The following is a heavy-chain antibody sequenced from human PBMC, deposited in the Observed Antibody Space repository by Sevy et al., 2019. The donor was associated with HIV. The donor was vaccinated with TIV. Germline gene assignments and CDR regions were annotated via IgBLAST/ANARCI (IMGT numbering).Heavy chain of an antibody. V-gene: IGHV3-15*07. CDR2: IKSKTDGGTT. CDR1: GFTFSNAW. CDR3: TTVDSDYLGYYYYGMDV. D-gene: IGHD3-9*01. J-gene: IGHJ6*02. Sequence: GGSLRLSCAASGFTFSNAWMNWVRQAPGKGLEWVGHIKSKTDGGTTDYAAPVKGRFTISRDDSKNTLYLQMNSLKTEDTAVYYCTTVDSDYLGYYYYGMDVWGQGTTVTVSS.